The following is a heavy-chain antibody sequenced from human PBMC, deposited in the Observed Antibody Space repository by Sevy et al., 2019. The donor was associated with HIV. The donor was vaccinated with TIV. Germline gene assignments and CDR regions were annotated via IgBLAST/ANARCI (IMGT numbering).Heavy chain of an antibody. D-gene: IGHD3-3*01. Sequence: GGSLRLSCAASGFSFSTYAMTWVRQAPWKGLEWVSGISGSGTSTYYTDSVKGRFTISRDNSKNTVYLQMNNLRAEDTAVYYCGKVSIFGVGGFYDYWGQGTLVTVSS. V-gene: IGHV3-23*01. J-gene: IGHJ4*02. CDR3: GKVSIFGVGGFYDY. CDR1: GFSFSTYA. CDR2: ISGSGTST.